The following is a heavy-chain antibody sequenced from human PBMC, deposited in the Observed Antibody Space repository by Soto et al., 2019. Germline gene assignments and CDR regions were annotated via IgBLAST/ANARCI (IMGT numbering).Heavy chain of an antibody. CDR3: ARGPPVDYVWGSYSRRGYFDY. CDR1: GGSFSGYY. J-gene: IGHJ4*02. Sequence: LSLTCAVYGGSFSGYYWSWIRQPPGKGLEWIGEINHSGSTNYNPSLKSRVTISVDTSKNQFSLKLSSVTAADTAVYYCARGPPVDYVWGSYSRRGYFDYWGQGTLVTVSS. CDR2: INHSGST. D-gene: IGHD3-16*01. V-gene: IGHV4-34*01.